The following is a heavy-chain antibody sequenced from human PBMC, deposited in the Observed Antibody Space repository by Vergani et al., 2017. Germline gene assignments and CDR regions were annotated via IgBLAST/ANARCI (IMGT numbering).Heavy chain of an antibody. D-gene: IGHD3-22*01. J-gene: IGHJ3*02. CDR2: IYSGGST. CDR1: GFTVSSTY. V-gene: IGHV3-66*02. CDR3: ARGTGGSGYYYDALDI. Sequence: EVQLVESGGGLVQPGGSLRLSCAASGFTVSSTYMSWVRQAPGKGLEWVSVIYSGGSTYYADSVKGRFTISRDNSKNTLYLQMNSLRAEDTAVYYCARGTGGSGYYYDALDIWGQGTMVTVSS.